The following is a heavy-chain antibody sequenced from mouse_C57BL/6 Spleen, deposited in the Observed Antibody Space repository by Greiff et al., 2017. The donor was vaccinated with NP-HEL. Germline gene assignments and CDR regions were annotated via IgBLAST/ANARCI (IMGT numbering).Heavy chain of an antibody. Sequence: VQLQQSGPELVKPGASVKMSCKASGYTFTDYNMHWVKQSHGKSLEWIGYINPNNGGTSYNQKFKGKATLTVNKSSSTAYMELRSLTSEDSAVYYCARGTYYSNYAYYFDYWGQGTTLTVSS. D-gene: IGHD2-5*01. CDR2: INPNNGGT. V-gene: IGHV1-22*01. CDR3: ARGTYYSNYAYYFDY. CDR1: GYTFTDYN. J-gene: IGHJ2*01.